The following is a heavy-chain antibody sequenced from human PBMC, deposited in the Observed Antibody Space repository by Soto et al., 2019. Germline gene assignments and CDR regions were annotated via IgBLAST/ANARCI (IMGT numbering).Heavy chain of an antibody. Sequence: SVKVSCKASGGTLTISSHGISWVRQAPGQGLEWMGGIIAMFGTANYAQKFQGRVTITADESTSTAYMELSSLRSEDAAVYYCARFVRHQLPTIDYWGQGALVTVSS. CDR3: ARFVRHQLPTIDY. D-gene: IGHD1-26*01. V-gene: IGHV1-69*13. J-gene: IGHJ4*02. CDR2: IIAMFGTA. CDR1: GGTLTISSHG.